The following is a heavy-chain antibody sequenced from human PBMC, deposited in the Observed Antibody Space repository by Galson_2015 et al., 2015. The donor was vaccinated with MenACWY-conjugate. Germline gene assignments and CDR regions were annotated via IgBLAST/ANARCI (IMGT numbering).Heavy chain of an antibody. Sequence: SGAEVKKPGESLKISCKASGYNSTTYWIGWVRQVPGKGLEWVGLISPIDSKTRYSPAFEGRVTISADNSITTAYLQWNSLQASDTAMYYCARHPPGGRGMDVWGQGTTVTVSS. CDR3: ARHPPGGRGMDV. V-gene: IGHV5-51*01. J-gene: IGHJ6*02. D-gene: IGHD1-26*01. CDR1: GYNSTTYW. CDR2: ISPIDSKT.